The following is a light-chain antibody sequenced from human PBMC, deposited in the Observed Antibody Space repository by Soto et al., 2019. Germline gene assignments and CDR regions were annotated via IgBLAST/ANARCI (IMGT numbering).Light chain of an antibody. CDR1: SSNIGAGHD. CDR2: GNG. V-gene: IGLV1-40*01. J-gene: IGLJ1*01. Sequence: HSVLTQPPSVSGAPGQRVTISCTGSSSNIGAGHDVHWYQQLPGTAPKLLIYGNGNRPSGVPDRFSGSKSGTSASLAITGLLAEDEADYYCQSYDSSLSGSEVFGTGTKVTVL. CDR3: QSYDSSLSGSEV.